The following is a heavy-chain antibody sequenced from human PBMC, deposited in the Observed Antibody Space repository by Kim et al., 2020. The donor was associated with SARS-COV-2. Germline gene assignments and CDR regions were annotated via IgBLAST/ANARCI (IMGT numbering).Heavy chain of an antibody. Sequence: ASVKVSCKVCGFILREVAMHWVRQAPGKGLEWMGGFNPEDGETIYAQIFQGRVTLTEDTSTDTAYMELSSLRFGDTAVYYCATDFWSAYYHNWGPGTLVT. V-gene: IGHV1-24*01. CDR2: FNPEDGET. CDR1: GFILREVA. CDR3: ATDFWSAYYHN. J-gene: IGHJ4*02. D-gene: IGHD3-3*01.